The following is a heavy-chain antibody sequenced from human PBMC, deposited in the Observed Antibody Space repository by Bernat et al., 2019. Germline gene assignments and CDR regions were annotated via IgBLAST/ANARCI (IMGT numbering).Heavy chain of an antibody. D-gene: IGHD1-26*01. CDR1: GFTFSSYS. J-gene: IGHJ1*01. V-gene: IGHV3-48*01. CDR2: ISSSSSTI. CDR3: ADSGSYFEYFQH. Sequence: EVQLVESGGGLVQPGGSLRLSCAASGFTFSSYSMNWVRQAPGKGLEWVSYISSSSSTIYYADSVKGRFTISRDNAKNSLYLQMNSLRAEDTAVYYFADSGSYFEYFQHWGQGTLVTVSS.